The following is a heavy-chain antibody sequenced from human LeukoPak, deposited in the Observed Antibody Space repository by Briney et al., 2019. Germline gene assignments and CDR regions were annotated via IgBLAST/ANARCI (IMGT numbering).Heavy chain of an antibody. CDR1: GFTFSSYW. J-gene: IGHJ4*02. V-gene: IGHV3-74*01. Sequence: QPGGSLRLSCTASGFTFSSYWMHWVRQAPGKGLVWVSRIKNDGSTAAYADSVQGRFTISRDNAKNTLYLQMNSLTAEDTALYYCARDPFFGDADLDQWGQGTLVTVSS. D-gene: IGHD2/OR15-2a*01. CDR2: IKNDGSTA. CDR3: ARDPFFGDADLDQ.